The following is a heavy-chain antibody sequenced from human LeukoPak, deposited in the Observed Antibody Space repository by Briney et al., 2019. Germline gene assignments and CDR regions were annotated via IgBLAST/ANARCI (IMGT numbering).Heavy chain of an antibody. D-gene: IGHD2-2*01. CDR2: IKSKTDGGTT. CDR1: GFTFSNAW. Sequence: PGGSLRLSCAASGFTFSNAWMSWVRQAPGKGLEWVGRIKSKTDGGTTDYAAPVKGRFTISRDDSKNTLYLQMNSLKTEDTAVYYCTTDRASSTSCYDYWGQGTLVTVSS. CDR3: TTDRASSTSCYDY. J-gene: IGHJ4*02. V-gene: IGHV3-15*01.